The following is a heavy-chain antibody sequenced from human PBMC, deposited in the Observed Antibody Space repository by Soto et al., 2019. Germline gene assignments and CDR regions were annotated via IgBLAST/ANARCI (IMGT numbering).Heavy chain of an antibody. V-gene: IGHV3-30*18. Sequence: ESGGGVVQPGRSLRLSCAASGFTFSSYGMHWVRQAPGKGLEWVAVISYDGSNKYYADSVKGRFTISRDNSKNTLYLQMNSLRAEDTAVYYCANKEGGYYYDSSGYSDYWGQGTLVTVSS. D-gene: IGHD3-22*01. CDR2: ISYDGSNK. CDR1: GFTFSSYG. J-gene: IGHJ4*02. CDR3: ANKEGGYYYDSSGYSDY.